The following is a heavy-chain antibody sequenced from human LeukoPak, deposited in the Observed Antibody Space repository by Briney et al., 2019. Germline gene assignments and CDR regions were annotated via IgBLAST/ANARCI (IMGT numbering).Heavy chain of an antibody. CDR2: IKQDGSEK. CDR1: GFTFSSYW. CDR3: ARARYYYDSSGSYYPDFDL. D-gene: IGHD3-22*01. V-gene: IGHV3-7*03. J-gene: IGHJ4*02. Sequence: GGSLRLSCAASGFTFSSYWMSWVRQAPGKGLEWVANIKQDGSEKYYVDSLKGRFTISRDNTKNSLYLQVNSLRDEDTAVYYCARARYYYDSSGSYYPDFDLWGQGTLVTVSS.